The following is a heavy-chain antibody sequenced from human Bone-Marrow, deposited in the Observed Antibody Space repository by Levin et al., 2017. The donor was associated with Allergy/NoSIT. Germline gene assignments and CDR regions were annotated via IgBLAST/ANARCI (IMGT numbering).Heavy chain of an antibody. J-gene: IGHJ5*02. D-gene: IGHD6-19*01. Sequence: GGSLRLSCSASGFTFSSYAMHWVRQAPGKGLEYVSAISSNGGSTYYADSVKGRFTISRDNSKNTLYLQMSSLRAEDTAVYYCVKSSSGWPGTGWFDPWGQGTLVTVAS. CDR2: ISSNGGST. CDR3: VKSSSGWPGTGWFDP. V-gene: IGHV3-64D*06. CDR1: GFTFSSYA.